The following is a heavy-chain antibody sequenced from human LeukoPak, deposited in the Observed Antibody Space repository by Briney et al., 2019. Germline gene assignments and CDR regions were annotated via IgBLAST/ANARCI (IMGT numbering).Heavy chain of an antibody. Sequence: GGSLRLSCSASGLTVTNAWMNWVRQAPGEGLDWVGRIASKTNGGATDYAAPVKGRFTISRDDSKNTLNLQMNSLKTEDTAVYYCTTGIRGDWGQGTLVTVSS. V-gene: IGHV3-15*07. CDR1: GLTVTNAW. CDR3: TTGIRGD. J-gene: IGHJ4*02. CDR2: IASKTNGGAT. D-gene: IGHD3-10*01.